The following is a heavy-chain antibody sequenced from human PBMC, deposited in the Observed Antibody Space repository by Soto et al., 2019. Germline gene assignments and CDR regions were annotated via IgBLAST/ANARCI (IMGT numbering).Heavy chain of an antibody. Sequence: EASVKVSCKASGYTFTSYGISWVRQAPGQGLEWMGWISAYNGNTNYAQKLQGRVTMTTDTSTSTAYMELRSLRSDDTAVYYCARDIMGTNYYYYGMDVWGQGTTVTVS. J-gene: IGHJ6*02. V-gene: IGHV1-18*01. CDR2: ISAYNGNT. CDR1: GYTFTSYG. D-gene: IGHD2-8*01. CDR3: ARDIMGTNYYYYGMDV.